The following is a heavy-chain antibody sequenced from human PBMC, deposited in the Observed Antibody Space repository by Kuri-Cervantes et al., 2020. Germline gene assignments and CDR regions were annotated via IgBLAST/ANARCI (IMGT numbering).Heavy chain of an antibody. CDR3: ARGKRAFGSGNYNYFYGMDV. Sequence: GGSLRLSCAASGFTFSSYSMSWVRQAPGKGLEWVSYISSSGDTKFYADSMKGRFTISRDNAKNALFLQMSSLRDDDTAVYYCARGKRAFGSGNYNYFYGMDVWGQGTTVTVSS. V-gene: IGHV3-48*02. CDR2: ISSSGDTK. D-gene: IGHD3-10*01. J-gene: IGHJ6*02. CDR1: GFTFSSYS.